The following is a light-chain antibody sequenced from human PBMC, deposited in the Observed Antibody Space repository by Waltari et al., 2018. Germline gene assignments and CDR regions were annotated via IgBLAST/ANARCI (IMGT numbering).Light chain of an antibody. J-gene: IGKJ5*01. Sequence: IVLTQSPATLSVSPGESAIISCRASQSVTSNLAWYQQKPGQAPRLLIYGASTRATSIPARFRGSGSGTEFTLTISSLQSEDSATYYCQQYNRWPPITFGQGTRLEIK. CDR1: QSVTSN. V-gene: IGKV3-15*01. CDR2: GAS. CDR3: QQYNRWPPIT.